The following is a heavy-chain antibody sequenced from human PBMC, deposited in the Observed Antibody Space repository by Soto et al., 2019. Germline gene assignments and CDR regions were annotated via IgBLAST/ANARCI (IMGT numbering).Heavy chain of an antibody. Sequence: PSETLSLTRPIPIGSINSDRNYWHWIRQSLEKVLEWIARIYYSGSTYYNPTLKSRLIISVDTSKSQCSLKLSSVTAADTAVYYCVRFLPPPYTDASTDYTDAFDYWGQGTLVT. CDR1: IGSINSDRNY. V-gene: IGHV4-39*01. CDR2: IYYSGST. J-gene: IGHJ4*02. CDR3: VRFLPPPYTDASTDYTDAFDY. D-gene: IGHD3-9*01.